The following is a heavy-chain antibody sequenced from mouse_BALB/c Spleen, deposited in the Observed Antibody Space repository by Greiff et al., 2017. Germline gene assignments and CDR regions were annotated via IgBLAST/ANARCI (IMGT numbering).Heavy chain of an antibody. D-gene: IGHD4-1*01. Sequence: QVQLKQPGAELVKPGASVKLSCKASGYTFTSYWMHWVKQRPGQGLEWIGEINPSNGRTNYNEKFKSKATLTVDKSSSTAYMQLSSLTSEDSAVYYCARGGALTDYCDYWGQGTTLTVSS. CDR1: GYTFTSYW. CDR3: ARGGALTDYCDY. CDR2: INPSNGRT. V-gene: IGHV1S81*02. J-gene: IGHJ2*01.